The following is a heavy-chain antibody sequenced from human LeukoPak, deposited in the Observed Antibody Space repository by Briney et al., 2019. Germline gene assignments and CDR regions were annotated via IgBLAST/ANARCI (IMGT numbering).Heavy chain of an antibody. CDR2: ISSSSSYI. CDR3: AKVTYYYDSSGYSGHFDY. CDR1: GFTFSSYS. D-gene: IGHD3-22*01. J-gene: IGHJ4*02. V-gene: IGHV3-21*01. Sequence: GGSLRLSCAASGFTFSSYSMNWVRQAPGKGLEWVSSISSSSSYIYYADSVKGRFTISRDNSKNTLYLQMNSLRAEDTAVYYCAKVTYYYDSSGYSGHFDYWGQGTLVTVSS.